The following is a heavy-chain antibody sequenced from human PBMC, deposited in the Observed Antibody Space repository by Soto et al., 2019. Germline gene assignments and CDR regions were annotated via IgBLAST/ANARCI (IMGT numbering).Heavy chain of an antibody. Sequence: ASVKVSCKASGYTFTSYDINWVRQATGQALEWMGWMNPNSGNTGYAQKFQGRVTMTRNTSISTAYMELSSLRSEDTAVYYCARGKAAMAKNNWFDPWGQGTLVTVSS. CDR3: ARGKAAMAKNNWFDP. CDR1: GYTFTSYD. CDR2: MNPNSGNT. J-gene: IGHJ5*02. V-gene: IGHV1-8*01. D-gene: IGHD6-25*01.